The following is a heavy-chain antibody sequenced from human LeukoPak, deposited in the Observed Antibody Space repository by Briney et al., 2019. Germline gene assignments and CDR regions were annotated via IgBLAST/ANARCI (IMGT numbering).Heavy chain of an antibody. CDR2: INPNSGGT. CDR1: GYTFTGYY. Sequence: ASVKVSCKASGYTFTGYYMHWVRQAPGQGLEWMGWINPNSGGTNYAQKFQGRVTMTRDTSISTAYMELSRLRSDDTAVYYCARDRRIAVAGSVPLNWFDPWGQGTLVTVSS. CDR3: ARDRRIAVAGSVPLNWFDP. J-gene: IGHJ5*02. V-gene: IGHV1-2*02. D-gene: IGHD6-19*01.